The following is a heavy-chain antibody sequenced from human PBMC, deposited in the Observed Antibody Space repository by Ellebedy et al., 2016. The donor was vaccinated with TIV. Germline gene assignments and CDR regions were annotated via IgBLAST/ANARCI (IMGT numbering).Heavy chain of an antibody. CDR1: EYSFGDYW. Sequence: PGGSLRLSCKGSEYSFGDYWIAWVPQMPGNGLEWMGIFYPGDSATRYRPSFQGQVTIPVDKSIATAYLHWSSLQASDNAMYYCARRGMAGTNHYYGIDVWGQGTTVTVS. CDR3: ARRGMAGTNHYYGIDV. CDR2: FYPGDSAT. D-gene: IGHD1-26*01. J-gene: IGHJ6*02. V-gene: IGHV5-51*01.